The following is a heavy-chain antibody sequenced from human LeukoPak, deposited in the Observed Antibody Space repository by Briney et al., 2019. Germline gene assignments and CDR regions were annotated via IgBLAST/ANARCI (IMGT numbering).Heavy chain of an antibody. CDR3: ARSMVRGEGYCDY. CDR2: INHSGST. V-gene: IGHV4-34*01. CDR1: GGSFSGYY. Sequence: SETLSFTCAVYGGSFSGYYWSWIRQPPGKGLEWIGEINHSGSTNYNPSLKSRVTISVDTSKNQFSLKLSSVTAADTAVYYCARSMVRGEGYCDYWGQGTLVTVFS. D-gene: IGHD3-10*01. J-gene: IGHJ4*02.